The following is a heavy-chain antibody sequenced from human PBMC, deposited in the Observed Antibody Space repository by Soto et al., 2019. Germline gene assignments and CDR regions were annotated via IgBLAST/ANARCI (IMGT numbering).Heavy chain of an antibody. V-gene: IGHV3-74*01. CDR2: ISPDGSIT. J-gene: IGHJ4*02. Sequence: GGSLRLSCAASGFTFRSYWMHWVRQAPGKGLVWVSRISPDGSITNYADSVKGRFTISRDNSKNTVYLQMNSLRPEDTAVYYCARDRSMIVVVPGYWGQGTLVTVSS. CDR1: GFTFRSYW. CDR3: ARDRSMIVVVPGY. D-gene: IGHD3-22*01.